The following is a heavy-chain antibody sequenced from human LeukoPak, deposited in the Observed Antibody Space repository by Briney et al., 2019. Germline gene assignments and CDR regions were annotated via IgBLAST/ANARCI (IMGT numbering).Heavy chain of an antibody. J-gene: IGHJ4*02. CDR2: IYYSGST. CDR1: GGSISSSSYY. D-gene: IGHD3-16*01. V-gene: IGHV4-39*07. Sequence: SETLSPTCTVSGGSISSSSYYWGWIRQPPGKGLEWIGSIYYSGSTYYNPSLKSRVTISVDTSKNQFSLKLSSVTAADTAVYYCARDFFGDGLNTLDYWGQGTLVTVSS. CDR3: ARDFFGDGLNTLDY.